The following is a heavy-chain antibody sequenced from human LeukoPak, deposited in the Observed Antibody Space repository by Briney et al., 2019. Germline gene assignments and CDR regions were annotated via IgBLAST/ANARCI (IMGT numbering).Heavy chain of an antibody. CDR1: GFIFRNYW. J-gene: IGHJ4*02. V-gene: IGHV3-7*03. D-gene: IGHD2-15*01. CDR3: ARGGGQKLEY. Sequence: GGSLRLSCAASGFIFRNYWMTWVRQAPGKGLEWVAKINQDGSETYYVDSVKGRFTISRDNVKSSLYLQMNSLRADDMAVYYCARGGGQKLEYWGQGALVTVSS. CDR2: INQDGSET.